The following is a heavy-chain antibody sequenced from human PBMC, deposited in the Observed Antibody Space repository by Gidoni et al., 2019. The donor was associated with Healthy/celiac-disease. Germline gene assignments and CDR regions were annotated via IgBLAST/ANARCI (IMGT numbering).Heavy chain of an antibody. V-gene: IGHV3-66*01. J-gene: IGHJ4*02. CDR3: ARRGYYGSGSFDY. CDR1: GFTVSSNY. D-gene: IGHD3-10*01. Sequence: EVQLVESGGGLVQPGGSLRLSCAASGFTVSSNYMRWARQAPGKGLEWVSVIYSGGSTYYADSVKGRFTISRDNSKNTLYLQMNSLRAEDTAVYYCARRGYYGSGSFDYWGQGTLVTVSS. CDR2: IYSGGST.